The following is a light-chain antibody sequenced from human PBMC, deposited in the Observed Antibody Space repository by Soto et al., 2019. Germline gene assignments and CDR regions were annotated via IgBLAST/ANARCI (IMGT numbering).Light chain of an antibody. V-gene: IGKV1-5*01. CDR2: DAS. Sequence: DIPMTQSPSTLSASVGDRVTITCRASQSIRSWLAWYQQKPGKAPKLLIYDASSLESGVPSRFSGSGSGTEFTLTISSLQPDDFATYYCQQYNNYPWTFGQGTKVEIK. CDR1: QSIRSW. CDR3: QQYNNYPWT. J-gene: IGKJ1*01.